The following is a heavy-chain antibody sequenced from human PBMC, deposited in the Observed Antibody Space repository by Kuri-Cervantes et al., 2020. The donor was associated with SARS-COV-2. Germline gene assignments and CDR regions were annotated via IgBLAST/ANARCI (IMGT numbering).Heavy chain of an antibody. CDR1: GFTFDDYA. Sequence: SLKISCAASGFTFDDYAMHWVRQAPGKGLEWVSGISWNSGSIGYADSVKGRFTISRDNAKNSLYLQMNSLRAEDTAVYYCTTGITFDGFDYWGQGTLVTVSS. J-gene: IGHJ4*02. CDR2: ISWNSGSI. V-gene: IGHV3-9*01. D-gene: IGHD3-10*01. CDR3: TTGITFDGFDY.